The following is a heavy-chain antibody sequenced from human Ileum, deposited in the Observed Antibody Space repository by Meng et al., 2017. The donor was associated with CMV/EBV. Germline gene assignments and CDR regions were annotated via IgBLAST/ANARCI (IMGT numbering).Heavy chain of an antibody. D-gene: IGHD1-1*01. Sequence: CAISGDSVSSNSASWSWLRQSPSRGLEWLVRTYYRSKWYYDYAVSVKSRITIDPDTSKNQFSLHLNSVTPDDTAVYYCANGNYFFDYWGQGTLVTVSS. V-gene: IGHV6-1*01. CDR2: TYYRSKWYY. CDR3: ANGNYFFDY. CDR1: GDSVSSNSAS. J-gene: IGHJ4*02.